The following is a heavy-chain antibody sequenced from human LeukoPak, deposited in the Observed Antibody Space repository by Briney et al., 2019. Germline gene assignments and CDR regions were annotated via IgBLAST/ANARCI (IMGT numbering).Heavy chain of an antibody. D-gene: IGHD3-10*01. CDR2: ISYDGSNK. CDR3: ARDPPFFYHGSGSYYDY. CDR1: GFTFSSYG. V-gene: IGHV3-30*03. J-gene: IGHJ4*02. Sequence: GRSLRLSCAASGFTFSSYGMHWVRQAPGKGLERVAVISYDGSNKYYADSVKGRFTISRDNAKNSLYLQMNSLRAEDTAVYYCARDPPFFYHGSGSYYDYWGQGTLVTVSS.